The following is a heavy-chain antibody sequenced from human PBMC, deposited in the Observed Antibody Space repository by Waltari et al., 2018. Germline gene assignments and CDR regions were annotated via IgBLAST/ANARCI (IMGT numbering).Heavy chain of an antibody. CDR3: ARAIVVVVAASDAFDI. CDR2: MNPNSGNT. J-gene: IGHJ3*02. Sequence: QVQLVQSGAEVKKPGASVKASCKASGYTFTSYDINWVRQATGQGLEWMGWMNPNSGNTGYAQKFQGRVTMTRNTSISTAYMELSSLRSEDTAVYYCARAIVVVVAASDAFDIWGQGTMVTVSS. D-gene: IGHD2-15*01. V-gene: IGHV1-8*01. CDR1: GYTFTSYD.